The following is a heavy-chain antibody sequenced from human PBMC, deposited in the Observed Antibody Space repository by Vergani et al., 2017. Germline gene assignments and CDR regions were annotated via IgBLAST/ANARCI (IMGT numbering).Heavy chain of an antibody. Sequence: EVQLVESGGVVVQPGGSLRLSCAASGFIFDDYTMHWVRQAPGKGLEWVSLISWDGGSTYYADSVKGRFTISRDNSKNSLYLQMNSLRTEDTALYYCANEWGGSGSYYNSPPDYWGQGTLVTVSS. D-gene: IGHD3-10*01. J-gene: IGHJ4*02. V-gene: IGHV3-43*01. CDR3: ANEWGGSGSYYNSPPDY. CDR2: ISWDGGST. CDR1: GFIFDDYT.